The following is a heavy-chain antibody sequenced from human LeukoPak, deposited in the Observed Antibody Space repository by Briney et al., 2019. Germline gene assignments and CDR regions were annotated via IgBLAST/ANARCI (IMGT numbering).Heavy chain of an antibody. CDR2: IYYSGST. D-gene: IGHD6-13*01. CDR3: ARGYPPNIAASPFDY. V-gene: IGHV4-59*01. J-gene: IGHJ4*02. Sequence: PSETLSLTCTVSGGSISSYYWSWIRQPAGKGLEWIGYIYYSGSTNYNPSLKSRVTISVDTSENQFSLKLSSVTAADTAVYYCARGYPPNIAASPFDYWGQGTLVTVSS. CDR1: GGSISSYY.